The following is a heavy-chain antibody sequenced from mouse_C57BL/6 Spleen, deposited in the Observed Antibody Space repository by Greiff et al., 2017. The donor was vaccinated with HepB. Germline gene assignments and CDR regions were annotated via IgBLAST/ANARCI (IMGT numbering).Heavy chain of an antibody. CDR1: GFTFSSYG. CDR3: ARIPNWDGWYFDV. CDR2: ISSGGSYT. J-gene: IGHJ1*03. Sequence: VQLKESGGDLVKPGGSLKLSCAASGFTFSSYGMSWVRQTPDKRLEWVATISSGGSYTYYPDSVKGRFTISRDNAKNTLYLQMSSLKSEDTAMYYCARIPNWDGWYFDVWGTGTTVTVSS. D-gene: IGHD4-1*01. V-gene: IGHV5-6*01.